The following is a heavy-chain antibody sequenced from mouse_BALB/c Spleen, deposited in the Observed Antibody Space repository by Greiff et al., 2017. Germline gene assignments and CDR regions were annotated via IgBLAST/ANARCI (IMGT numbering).Heavy chain of an antibody. J-gene: IGHJ3*01. Sequence: EVQVVESGGGLVQPGGSRKLSCAASGFTFSSFGMHWVRQAPEKGLEWVAYISSGSSTIYYADTVKGRFTISRDNPKNTLFLQMTSLRSEDTAMYYCARPPFAYWGQGTLVTVSA. CDR3: ARPPFAY. V-gene: IGHV5-17*02. CDR1: GFTFSSFG. CDR2: ISSGSSTI.